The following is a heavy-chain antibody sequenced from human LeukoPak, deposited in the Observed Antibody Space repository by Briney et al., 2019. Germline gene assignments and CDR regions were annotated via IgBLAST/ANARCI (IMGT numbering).Heavy chain of an antibody. V-gene: IGHV1-2*02. CDR2: INPNSGGT. CDR1: GYTFTGYY. Sequence: GASVKVSCKASGYTFTGYYMHWVRQAPGQGLEWMGWINPNSGGTNYAQKFQGRVTMTRDTPISTAYMELSRLRSDDTAVYYCARDFIVVVPAGFDPWGQGTLVTVSS. D-gene: IGHD2-2*01. J-gene: IGHJ5*02. CDR3: ARDFIVVVPAGFDP.